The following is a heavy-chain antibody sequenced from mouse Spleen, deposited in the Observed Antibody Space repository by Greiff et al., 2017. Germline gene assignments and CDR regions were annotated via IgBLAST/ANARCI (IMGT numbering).Heavy chain of an antibody. D-gene: IGHD1-1*01. Sequence: EVKLQESGGGLVQPGGSRKLSCAASGFTFSSFGMHWVRQAPEKGLEWVAYISSGSSTIYYADTVKGRVTISGDNPKNTLFLQMTSLTSEDTAMYYCASSPLYFYGSYWYFDVWGAGTTVTVSS. J-gene: IGHJ1*01. CDR3: ASSPLYFYGSYWYFDV. CDR1: GFTFSSFG. CDR2: ISSGSSTI. V-gene: IGHV5-17*02.